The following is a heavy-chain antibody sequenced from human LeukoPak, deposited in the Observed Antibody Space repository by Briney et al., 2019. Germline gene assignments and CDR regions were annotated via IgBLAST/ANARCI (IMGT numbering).Heavy chain of an antibody. V-gene: IGHV4-38-2*02. CDR1: GYSISSGYY. Sequence: PSETLSLTCSVSGYSISSGYYWGWIRQPPGKGLEWIGSIYHSGNTYYNPSLKSRVTISVDTSKNQFSLKLSSVTAADTAVYYCASYGDIAAADAFDIWGQGTMVTVSS. CDR2: IYHSGNT. J-gene: IGHJ3*02. CDR3: ASYGDIAAADAFDI. D-gene: IGHD6-13*01.